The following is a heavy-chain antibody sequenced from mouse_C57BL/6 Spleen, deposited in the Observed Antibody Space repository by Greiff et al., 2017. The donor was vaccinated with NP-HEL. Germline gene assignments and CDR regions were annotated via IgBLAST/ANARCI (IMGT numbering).Heavy chain of an antibody. CDR3: ARKDYGSSYDV. J-gene: IGHJ1*03. D-gene: IGHD1-1*01. Sequence: QVQLQQSGAELVRPGSSVKLSCKASGYTFTSYWMHWVKQRPIQGLEWIGNIDPSDSETHYNQKFKDKATLTVDKSSSTAYMQLSSLTSEDSAVYYCARKDYGSSYDVWGTGTTVTVSS. V-gene: IGHV1-52*01. CDR2: IDPSDSET. CDR1: GYTFTSYW.